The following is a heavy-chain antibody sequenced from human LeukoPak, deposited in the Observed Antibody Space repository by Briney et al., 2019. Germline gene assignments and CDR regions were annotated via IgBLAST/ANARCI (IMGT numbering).Heavy chain of an antibody. D-gene: IGHD6-13*01. J-gene: IGHJ4*02. CDR1: GGSISSYY. CDR3: ARHPPPAAGTMEVLYYFDY. Sequence: PSETLSLTCTVSGGSISSYYWSWIRQPPGKGLEWIGYIYTSGSTNYNPSLKSQVTISVDTSKNQFSLKLSSVTAADTAVYYCARHPPPAAGTMEVLYYFDYWGQGTLVTVSS. V-gene: IGHV4-4*09. CDR2: IYTSGST.